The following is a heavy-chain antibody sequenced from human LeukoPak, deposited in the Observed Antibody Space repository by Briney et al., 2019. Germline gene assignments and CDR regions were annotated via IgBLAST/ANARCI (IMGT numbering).Heavy chain of an antibody. CDR2: ISISTISI. Sequence: GGSLRLSGAASGFSFSSYEMNWVRQAPGKGLEGVSYISISTISIFYAGSVKGRFPISRDNAKNSLYLQLNSLRAEDTAIYYCAREGYCSGGTCHDYDAFDIWGQGTMVTVSS. CDR3: AREGYCSGGTCHDYDAFDI. D-gene: IGHD2-15*01. V-gene: IGHV3-48*03. J-gene: IGHJ3*02. CDR1: GFSFSSYE.